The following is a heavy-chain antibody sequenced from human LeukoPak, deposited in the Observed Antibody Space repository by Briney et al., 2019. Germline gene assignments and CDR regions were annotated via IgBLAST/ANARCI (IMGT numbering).Heavy chain of an antibody. V-gene: IGHV4-59*05. Sequence: SETLSLTCTVSGGSISSYYWSWIRQPPGKGLEWIGSIYYSGSTYYNPSLKSRVTISVDTSKNQFSLKLSSVTAADTAVYYCARQMGATVRSPWGQGTLVTVSS. D-gene: IGHD1-26*01. CDR2: IYYSGST. CDR3: ARQMGATVRSP. CDR1: GGSISSYY. J-gene: IGHJ5*02.